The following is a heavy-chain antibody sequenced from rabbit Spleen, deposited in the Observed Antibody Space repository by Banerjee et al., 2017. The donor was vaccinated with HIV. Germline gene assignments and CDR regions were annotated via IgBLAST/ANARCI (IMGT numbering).Heavy chain of an antibody. CDR1: GFSFSSSDY. J-gene: IGHJ6*01. D-gene: IGHD8-1*01. V-gene: IGHV1S40*01. CDR3: ARDTGSSFSSYGMDL. CDR2: IAAGSSGFT. Sequence: QSLEESGGGLVQPEGSLTLTCTASGFSFSSSDYMCWVRQAPGKGLEWISCIAAGSSGFTYSATWAKGRFTCSKTSSTTVTLQMTSLTVADTATYFCARDTGSSFSSYGMDLWGQGTLVTVS.